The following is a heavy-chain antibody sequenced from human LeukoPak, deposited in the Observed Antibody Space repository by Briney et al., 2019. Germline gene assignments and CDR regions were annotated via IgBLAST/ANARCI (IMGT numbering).Heavy chain of an antibody. CDR3: ARDQGSLTRSWYTGY. D-gene: IGHD6-13*01. J-gene: IGHJ4*02. Sequence: ASVKVSCKASGYTFTGYHIHWVRQAPGQGLEWMGRINPYSGDTNFAQKFQGRVTMTRDTSITTAYMDLSSLTSDATAVYFCARDQGSLTRSWYTGYWGQGTQVTVSS. CDR1: GYTFTGYH. V-gene: IGHV1-2*06. CDR2: INPYSGDT.